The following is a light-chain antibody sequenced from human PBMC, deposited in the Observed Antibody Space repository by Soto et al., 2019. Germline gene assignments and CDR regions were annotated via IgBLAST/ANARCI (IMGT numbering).Light chain of an antibody. Sequence: DIQMTQSPSTLSASVGDRVTITCRASQSISSWLAWYQQKPGKAPKLLIYDASSLESGVPSRFTGSGSGTEFTLTISLLQPDDFATYYCQQYNSYPFTFGPGTKVDIK. CDR3: QQYNSYPFT. J-gene: IGKJ3*01. CDR2: DAS. V-gene: IGKV1-5*01. CDR1: QSISSW.